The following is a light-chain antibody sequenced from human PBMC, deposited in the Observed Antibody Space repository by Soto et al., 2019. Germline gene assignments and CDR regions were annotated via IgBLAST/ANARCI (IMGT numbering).Light chain of an antibody. V-gene: IGKV1-13*02. CDR2: DAS. CDR3: QQFNSYPLT. CDR1: QGISSA. J-gene: IGKJ4*01. Sequence: AIKLTQSPSSLSASVGERVTITCRASQGISSALAWYQQKTGKAPKLLIYDASSLESGVPSRFSGSGSGTNFTLTISNQQPEDFATYYCQQFNSYPLTFGGGTKVEIK.